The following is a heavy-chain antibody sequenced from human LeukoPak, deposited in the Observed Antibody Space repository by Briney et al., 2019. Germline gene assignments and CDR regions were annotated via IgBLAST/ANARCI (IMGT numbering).Heavy chain of an antibody. CDR2: IIPIFGTA. Sequence: GASVKVSCKASGGTFSSYAISWVRQAPGQGLEWMGGIIPIFGTANYAQKFQGRVTITTDESTSTAHMELSSLRSEDTAVYYCASGRMATISAFDYWGQGTLVTVSS. V-gene: IGHV1-69*05. J-gene: IGHJ4*02. CDR3: ASGRMATISAFDY. CDR1: GGTFSSYA. D-gene: IGHD5-24*01.